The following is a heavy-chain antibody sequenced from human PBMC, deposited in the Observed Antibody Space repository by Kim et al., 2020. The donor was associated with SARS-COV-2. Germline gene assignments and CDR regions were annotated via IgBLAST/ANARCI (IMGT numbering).Heavy chain of an antibody. J-gene: IGHJ4*02. CDR2: GST. Sequence: GSTYYADSGKGRFTISRDNSKNTLYLQMNSLRAEDTAVYYCARGLGGTDYWGQGTLVTVSS. CDR3: ARGLGGTDY. D-gene: IGHD3-16*01. V-gene: IGHV3-53*01.